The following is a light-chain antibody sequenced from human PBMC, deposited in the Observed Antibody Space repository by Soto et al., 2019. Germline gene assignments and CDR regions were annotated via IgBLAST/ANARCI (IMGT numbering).Light chain of an antibody. CDR2: EVS. V-gene: IGLV2-14*01. J-gene: IGLJ3*02. Sequence: QSALTQPASLSGSPGQSITISCTGTSSDVGGYNYVSWFQQHPGKAPKLMIYEVSNRPSGVSSRFSGSKSANTASLTISGLQAEDEAEYYCSSYTRSSTGVFGGGTKVTVL. CDR3: SSYTRSSTGV. CDR1: SSDVGGYNY.